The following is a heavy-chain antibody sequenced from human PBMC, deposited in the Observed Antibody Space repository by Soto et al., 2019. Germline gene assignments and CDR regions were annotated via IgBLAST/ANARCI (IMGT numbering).Heavy chain of an antibody. J-gene: IGHJ4*02. D-gene: IGHD6-25*01. CDR3: AKHHGSVETN. CDR1: GFTFSSYG. V-gene: IGHV3-30*18. CDR2: ISYDGSNK. Sequence: QVQLVESGGGVVQPGRSLRLSCAASGFTFSSYGMHWVRQAPGKGLEWVAVISYDGSNKYYADSVKGRFTISRDNSKNPLYMPMNSLRAEDTAVYCCAKHHGSVETNCGQGTLVTVSS.